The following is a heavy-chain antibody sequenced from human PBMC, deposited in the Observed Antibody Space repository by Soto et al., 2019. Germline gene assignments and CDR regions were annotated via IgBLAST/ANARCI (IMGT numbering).Heavy chain of an antibody. Sequence: NPSETLSLTCTVSGGSISSGGYYWSWIRQHPGKGLEWIGYIYYSGSTYYNPSLKSRVTISVDTSKNQFSLKLSSVTAADTAVYYCARDGYDILTGPYYYYYYMDVWGKGTTVTVSS. CDR2: IYYSGST. D-gene: IGHD3-9*01. CDR3: ARDGYDILTGPYYYYYYMDV. CDR1: GGSISSGGYY. J-gene: IGHJ6*03. V-gene: IGHV4-31*03.